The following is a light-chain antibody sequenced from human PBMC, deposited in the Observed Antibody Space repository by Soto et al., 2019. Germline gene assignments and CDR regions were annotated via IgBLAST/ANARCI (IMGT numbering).Light chain of an antibody. V-gene: IGLV2-8*01. CDR1: KNDIGVYDF. J-gene: IGLJ1*01. CDR3: KSYAGSNTYV. Sequence: QSVLTQPPSASGSPGQSVTISCTGTKNDIGVYDFVSWYQHHPGKAPRLIIYEVVQRPSGVPDRFSGSKSGNTASLTVSGLQAAAEADYFCKSYAGSNTYVFGSGTKLTV. CDR2: EVV.